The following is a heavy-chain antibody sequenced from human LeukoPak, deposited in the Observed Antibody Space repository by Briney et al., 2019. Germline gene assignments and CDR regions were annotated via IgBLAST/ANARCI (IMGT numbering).Heavy chain of an antibody. CDR1: GFTFSTHD. Sequence: GGSLRLSCAASGFTFSTHDLNWVRQAPGKGLEWVSFISSRSSTIYYADSVKGRFTISRDSAKNSLYLQMNSLRAEDTALYYCASHTGAGVAFWPFHIWGQGTMVTVSS. J-gene: IGHJ3*02. CDR3: ASHTGAGVAFWPFHI. CDR2: ISSRSSTI. D-gene: IGHD2-8*01. V-gene: IGHV3-48*04.